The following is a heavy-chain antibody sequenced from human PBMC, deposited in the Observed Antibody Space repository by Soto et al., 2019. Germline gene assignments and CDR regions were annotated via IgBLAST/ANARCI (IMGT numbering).Heavy chain of an antibody. CDR1: GGTFSSYT. Sequence: SVKVSCKASGGTFSSYTISWVRQAPGQGLEWMGRIIPILGIANYAQKFQGRVTITADKSTSTAYMELSSLRSEDTAVYYCAGSIDYDFWSGYAFDIWGQRTTVTVSS. V-gene: IGHV1-69*02. CDR3: AGSIDYDFWSGYAFDI. J-gene: IGHJ3*02. D-gene: IGHD3-3*01. CDR2: IIPILGIA.